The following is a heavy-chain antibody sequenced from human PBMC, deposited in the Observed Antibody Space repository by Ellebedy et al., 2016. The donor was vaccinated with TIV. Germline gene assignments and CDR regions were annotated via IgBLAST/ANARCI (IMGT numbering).Heavy chain of an antibody. CDR3: ARGDDILTNHTDYYYYGMDV. Sequence: GESLKISCAASGFTFSSYSMNWVRQAPGKGLEWVSSISSSSSYIYYADSVKGRFTISRDNAKNSLYLQMNSLRAEDTAVYYCARGDDILTNHTDYYYYGMDVWGQGTTVTVSS. CDR2: ISSSSSYI. CDR1: GFTFSSYS. D-gene: IGHD3-9*01. J-gene: IGHJ6*02. V-gene: IGHV3-21*01.